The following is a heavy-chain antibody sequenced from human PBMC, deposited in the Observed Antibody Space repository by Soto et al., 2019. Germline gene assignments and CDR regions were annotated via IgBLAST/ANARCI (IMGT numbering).Heavy chain of an antibody. CDR1: GYTSTTYG. V-gene: IGHV1-18*01. CDR3: ARYYYETSGYFEP. J-gene: IGHJ5*02. CDR2: ISRYNGNT. D-gene: IGHD3-22*01. Sequence: ASVKVSCKASGYTSTTYGISWVRQAPGQGLEWLGWISRYNGNTNYAQKVQGRVTLTIDTSTSTAYMELRSLRSDDTAVYYCARYYYETSGYFEPWGQGTLVTVSS.